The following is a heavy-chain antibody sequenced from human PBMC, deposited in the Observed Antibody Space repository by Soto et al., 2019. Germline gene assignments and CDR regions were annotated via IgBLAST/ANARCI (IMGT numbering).Heavy chain of an antibody. CDR3: AKVRRDFAWLSELDYFDY. CDR1: GYSFTSYW. CDR2: IDPSDSYT. J-gene: IGHJ4*02. D-gene: IGHD3-9*01. Sequence: GESLKISCKGSGYSFTSYWISWVRQMPGKGLEWMGRIDPSDSYTNYSPSFQGHVTISADKSISTAYLQWSSLKASDTAVYYCAKVRRDFAWLSELDYFDYWGQGTPVTVSS. V-gene: IGHV5-10-1*01.